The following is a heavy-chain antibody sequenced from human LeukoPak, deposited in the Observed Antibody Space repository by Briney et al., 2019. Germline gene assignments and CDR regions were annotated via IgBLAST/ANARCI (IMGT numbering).Heavy chain of an antibody. CDR2: INHSGST. CDR1: GGSFSGYY. J-gene: IGHJ4*02. CDR3: ARTYYYGSGSYYLFDY. Sequence: SETLSLTCAVYGGSFSGYYWGWIRQPPGKGLEWIGEINHSGSTNYNPSLKSRVTISVDTSKNQFSLKLSSVTAADTAVYYCARTYYYGSGSYYLFDYWGQGTLVTVSS. D-gene: IGHD3-10*01. V-gene: IGHV4-34*01.